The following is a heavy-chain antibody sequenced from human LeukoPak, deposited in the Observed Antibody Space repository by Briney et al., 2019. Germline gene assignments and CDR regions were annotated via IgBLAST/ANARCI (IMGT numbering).Heavy chain of an antibody. CDR3: ARIYGSGTYWDY. Sequence: GGSLRLSCVASGFTFNKYAMTWVRQAPGKGLEGASAISGSGYSTYYADSVKGRFTISRDNAKNSLYLQMNSLRAEDTAVYYCARIYGSGTYWDYWGQGTLVTVSS. V-gene: IGHV3-23*01. CDR1: GFTFNKYA. CDR2: ISGSGYST. D-gene: IGHD3-10*01. J-gene: IGHJ4*02.